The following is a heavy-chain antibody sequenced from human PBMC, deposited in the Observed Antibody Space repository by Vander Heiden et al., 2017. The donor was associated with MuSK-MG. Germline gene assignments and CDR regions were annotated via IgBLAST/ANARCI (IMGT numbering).Heavy chain of an antibody. CDR1: GYSFTSYW. Sequence: EVQLVQSGAEVKKPGESLKISCKGSGYSFTSYWIGWVRQMPGKGLEWMGIIYPGDSDTRYSPSFQGQVTISADKSISTAYLQWSSLKASDTAMYYCARRSYDILTGYYYYYMDVWGKGTTVTVSS. V-gene: IGHV5-51*03. CDR2: IYPGDSDT. CDR3: ARRSYDILTGYYYYYMDV. J-gene: IGHJ6*03. D-gene: IGHD3-9*01.